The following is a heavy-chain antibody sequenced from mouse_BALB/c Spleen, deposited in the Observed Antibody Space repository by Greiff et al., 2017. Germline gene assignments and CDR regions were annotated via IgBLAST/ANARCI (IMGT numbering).Heavy chain of an antibody. CDR1: GYTFTSYV. Sequence: EVKLQESGPELVKPGASVKMSCKASGYTFTSYVMHWVKQKPGQGLEWIGYINPYNDGTKYNEKFKGKATLTSDKSSSTAYMELSSLTSEDSAVYYCAKEKIHYGPWFAYWGQGTLVTVSA. J-gene: IGHJ3*01. D-gene: IGHD1-2*01. CDR3: AKEKIHYGPWFAY. V-gene: IGHV1-14*01. CDR2: INPYNDGT.